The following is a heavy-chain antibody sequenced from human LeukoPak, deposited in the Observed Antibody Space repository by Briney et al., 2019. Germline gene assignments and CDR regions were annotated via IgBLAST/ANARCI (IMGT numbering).Heavy chain of an antibody. CDR2: INPNSGGT. CDR1: GYTFTGYH. J-gene: IGHJ4*02. CDR3: ARALRQGDYFDY. V-gene: IGHV1-2*02. D-gene: IGHD2-21*01. Sequence: ASVKVSCKASGYTFTGYHMHWVRQAPGQGLEWMGWINPNSGGTDYAQKFQGRVTMARDTSISTAYMELTSLRSDGTAVYYCARALRQGDYFDYWGQGTLVTVSS.